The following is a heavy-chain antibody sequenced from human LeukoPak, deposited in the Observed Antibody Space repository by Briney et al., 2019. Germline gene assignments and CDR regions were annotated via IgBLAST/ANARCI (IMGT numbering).Heavy chain of an antibody. D-gene: IGHD3-9*01. CDR1: GGSFSGYY. CDR3: ARVPYYDILTGRGGYFDY. CDR2: INHSGST. V-gene: IGHV4-34*01. J-gene: IGHJ4*02. Sequence: SETLSLTCAVYGGSFSGYYWSWIRQPPGKGLEWIGEINHSGSTNYNPSLKSRVTISVDRSKNQFSLKLSSVTAADTAVYYCARVPYYDILTGRGGYFDYWGQGTLVTVSS.